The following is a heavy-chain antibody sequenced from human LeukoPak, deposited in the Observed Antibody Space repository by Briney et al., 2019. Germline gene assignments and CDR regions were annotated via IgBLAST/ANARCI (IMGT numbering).Heavy chain of an antibody. CDR1: GYTFTSYA. Sequence: ASVKVSCKASGYTFTSYAMNWVRQAPGQGLEWMGWINPNSGGTNYAQKFQGRVTMTRDTSISTAYMELSRLRSDDTAVYYCWTGTAFDYWGQGTLVTVSS. V-gene: IGHV1-2*02. D-gene: IGHD3/OR15-3a*01. CDR2: INPNSGGT. J-gene: IGHJ4*02. CDR3: WTGTAFDY.